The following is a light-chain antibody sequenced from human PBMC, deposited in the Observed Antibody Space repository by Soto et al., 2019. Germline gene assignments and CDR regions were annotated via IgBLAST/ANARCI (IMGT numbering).Light chain of an antibody. CDR3: QQYGGSPSIN. J-gene: IGKJ5*01. CDR1: QTISSW. Sequence: DIQMTQSPSTLSGSVGDRVTITCRASQTISSWLAWYQQKPGKAPKLLIYAASSLQSGVPSRFSGSGSGTDFTLTISRLEPEYFAVYYCQQYGGSPSINVGQGTPL. CDR2: AAS. V-gene: IGKV1-5*01.